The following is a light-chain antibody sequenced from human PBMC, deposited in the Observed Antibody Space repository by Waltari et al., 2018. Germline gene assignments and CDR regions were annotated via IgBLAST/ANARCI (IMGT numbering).Light chain of an antibody. CDR2: KAS. V-gene: IGKV1-5*03. J-gene: IGKJ3*01. CDR3: QQYNNYPFT. CDR1: QRISSW. Sequence: EIKMTQSPSPLSASVGDRVTITCRASQRISSWLAWYQQKPGKAPKLLIDKASSLESGVPSRFSGSGSGTEFTLTISSLQPDDFATYYCQQYNNYPFTFGPGTKVDIK.